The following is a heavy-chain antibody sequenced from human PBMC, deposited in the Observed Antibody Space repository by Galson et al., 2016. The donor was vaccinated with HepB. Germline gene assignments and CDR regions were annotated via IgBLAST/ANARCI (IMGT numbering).Heavy chain of an antibody. CDR3: ARQYGEYDWFDP. D-gene: IGHD4-17*01. V-gene: IGHV4-39*01. CDR1: GGSISRSSFF. CDR2: IYYSGST. Sequence: SETLSLTCTVSGGSISRSSFFWGWIRRPPGKGLEWIGTIYYSGSTYYNPSLKSRVTISVDTSKNQFSLKLSSVTAADTAVYYCARQYGEYDWFDPWGQGTLVTVSS. J-gene: IGHJ5*02.